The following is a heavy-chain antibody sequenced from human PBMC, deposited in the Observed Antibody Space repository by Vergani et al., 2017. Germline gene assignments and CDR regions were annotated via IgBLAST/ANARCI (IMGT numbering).Heavy chain of an antibody. CDR3: TKGSRGYTGYFFDY. V-gene: IGHV3-23*04. D-gene: IGHD5-12*01. Sequence: EVHLVESGGGSVQPGGSLRLSCEASGFSFPGYAMSWVRQAPGKGLEWVSSVSGSSATPYYADSVKGRFIISRDNSKNTLHLQMNSLRADDTAVYYCTKGSRGYTGYFFDYWGQGTLATVSS. CDR2: VSGSSATP. CDR1: GFSFPGYA. J-gene: IGHJ4*02.